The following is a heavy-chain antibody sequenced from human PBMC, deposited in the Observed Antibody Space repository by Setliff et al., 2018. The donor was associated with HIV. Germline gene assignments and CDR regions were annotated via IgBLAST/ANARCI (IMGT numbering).Heavy chain of an antibody. J-gene: IGHJ4*02. D-gene: IGHD2-21*02. Sequence: GESLKISCQGFGYSFANYWLGWVRQMPGKGLEWMGIIYPGDFDTKYSPSFQGRVTISADKSINTAYLQWSSLRASDTAMYYCARLSVVTATRIYYFDYWGQGTLVTVSS. V-gene: IGHV5-51*01. CDR1: GYSFANYW. CDR2: IYPGDFDT. CDR3: ARLSVVTATRIYYFDY.